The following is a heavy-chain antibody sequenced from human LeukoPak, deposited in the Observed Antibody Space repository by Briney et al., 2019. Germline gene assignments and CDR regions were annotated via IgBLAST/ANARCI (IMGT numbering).Heavy chain of an antibody. CDR1: GITFSSYA. J-gene: IGHJ4*02. D-gene: IGHD3-10*01. V-gene: IGHV3-30*04. Sequence: PGGSLRLSCAASGITFSSYAMHWVRQAPGKGLEWVAVISYDGSNKYYADSVKGRFTISRDSSKNTLYLQMNSLRAEDTAVYYCARAGITMVRGVISSIDYWGQGTLVTVSS. CDR2: ISYDGSNK. CDR3: ARAGITMVRGVISSIDY.